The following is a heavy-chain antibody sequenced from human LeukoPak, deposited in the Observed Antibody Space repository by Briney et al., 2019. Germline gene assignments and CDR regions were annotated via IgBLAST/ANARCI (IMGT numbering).Heavy chain of an antibody. Sequence: SVKVSCKASGGTFSSYAISWVRRAPGQGLEWMGGIIPIFGIANYAQKFQGRVTITTDESTSTAYMELSSLRSEDTAVYYCARGRVGATYFDYWGQGTLVTVSS. CDR3: ARGRVGATYFDY. D-gene: IGHD1-26*01. V-gene: IGHV1-69*05. CDR1: GGTFSSYA. CDR2: IIPIFGIA. J-gene: IGHJ4*02.